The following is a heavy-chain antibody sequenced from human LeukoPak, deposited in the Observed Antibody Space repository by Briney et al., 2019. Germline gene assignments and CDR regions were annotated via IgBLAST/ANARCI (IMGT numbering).Heavy chain of an antibody. D-gene: IGHD3-3*02. CDR3: ARTGTYGAMDD. V-gene: IGHV3-21*01. CDR2: ISSSSSYI. J-gene: IGHJ4*02. CDR1: VFTFDDYG. Sequence: PGGSLRLSCAASVFTFDDYGMSWVRQAPGKGLEWVSSISSSSSYIYYADSVKGRFTISRDNAKNSLYLQMNSLRAEDTAVYYCARTGTYGAMDDWGQGILVTVSS.